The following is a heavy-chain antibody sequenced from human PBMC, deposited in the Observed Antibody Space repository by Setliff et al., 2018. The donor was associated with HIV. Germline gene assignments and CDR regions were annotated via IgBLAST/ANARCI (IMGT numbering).Heavy chain of an antibody. CDR2: IYYSGTT. D-gene: IGHD3-9*01. CDR1: GGSISSGGYY. J-gene: IGHJ4*02. Sequence: TSETLSLTCTVSGGSISSGGYYWSWIRHLPGRGLEWIGYIYYSGTTSYNPSLKRRLTISLDSSKNQFSLNLRSVTAADTAVYYCSRGHFYDTVTGFYFDYWGQGALVTVSS. V-gene: IGHV4-31*03. CDR3: SRGHFYDTVTGFYFDY.